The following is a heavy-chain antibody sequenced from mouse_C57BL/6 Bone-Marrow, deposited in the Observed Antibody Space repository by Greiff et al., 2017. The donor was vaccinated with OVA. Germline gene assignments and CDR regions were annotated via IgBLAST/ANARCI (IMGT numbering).Heavy chain of an antibody. V-gene: IGHV1-72*01. J-gene: IGHJ2*01. CDR1: GYTFTSYW. D-gene: IGHD1-2*01. CDR3: ARERAHYYGGHY. Sequence: QVQLQQPGAELVKPGASVTLSCKASGYTFTSYWMHWVKQRPGRGLEWIGRIDPNSGGTKYNEKFKSKATLTVDKPSSTAYMQLISLTSEDSAVYYCARERAHYYGGHYWGQGTTLTVSS. CDR2: IDPNSGGT.